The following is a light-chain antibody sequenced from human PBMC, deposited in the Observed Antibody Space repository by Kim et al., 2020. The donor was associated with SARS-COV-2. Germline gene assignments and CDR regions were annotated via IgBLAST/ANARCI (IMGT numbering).Light chain of an antibody. CDR1: ESIGNW. Sequence: SASVGARVTNTCRASESIGNWLAWYQQKPGKAPKLLIYLASTLESGVPSRFRGSGSGTEFTLTITSLQPDDFATYYCQHYIRFPYTFGQGTKMEI. CDR2: LAS. V-gene: IGKV1-5*03. J-gene: IGKJ2*01. CDR3: QHYIRFPYT.